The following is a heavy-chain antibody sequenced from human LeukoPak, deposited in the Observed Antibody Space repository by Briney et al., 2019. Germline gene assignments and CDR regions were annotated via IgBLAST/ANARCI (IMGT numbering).Heavy chain of an antibody. V-gene: IGHV4-31*03. J-gene: IGHJ4*02. CDR1: GGSISSSGYY. Sequence: PSETLSLTCTASGGSISSSGYYWSWIRQHPGKGLEWIGYIYYSGSTYYNPSPKSRVTISVDTSKNQFSLKLSSATAADTAVYYCARGSPYDYIWGSYRPHFFDYWGQGTLVTVSS. CDR2: IYYSGST. CDR3: ARGSPYDYIWGSYRPHFFDY. D-gene: IGHD3-16*02.